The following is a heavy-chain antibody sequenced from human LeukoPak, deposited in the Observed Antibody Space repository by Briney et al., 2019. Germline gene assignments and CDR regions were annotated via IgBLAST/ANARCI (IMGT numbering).Heavy chain of an antibody. V-gene: IGHV4-39*01. CDR2: IYYSGST. Sequence: SETLSLTCTVSGGSISSSSYYWGWIRQPPGKGLEWIGSIYYSGSTYYNPSLKSRVTISVDTSKNQFSLKLSSVTAADTAVYYCARHGNGNVVVPKYYYYMDVWGKGTTVTVSS. CDR3: ARHGNGNVVVPKYYYYMDV. CDR1: GGSISSSSYY. D-gene: IGHD2-2*01. J-gene: IGHJ6*03.